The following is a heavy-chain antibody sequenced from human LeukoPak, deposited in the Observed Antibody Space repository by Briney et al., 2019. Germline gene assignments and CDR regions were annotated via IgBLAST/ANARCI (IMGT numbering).Heavy chain of an antibody. Sequence: PGGSLRLSCVASGFAFSSYEMNWVRQAPGKGLEWVSYISTSGSTIYYADSVKGRFTISRDNAKNSLYLQMNSLRAEDTAVYYCAKDGGYIWNVRGGFFDYWGQGTLVTVSP. CDR3: AKDGGYIWNVRGGFFDY. V-gene: IGHV3-48*03. J-gene: IGHJ4*02. CDR1: GFAFSSYE. CDR2: ISTSGSTI. D-gene: IGHD5-18*01.